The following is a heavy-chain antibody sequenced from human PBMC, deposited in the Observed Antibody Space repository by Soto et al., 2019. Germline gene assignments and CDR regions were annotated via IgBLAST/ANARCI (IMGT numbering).Heavy chain of an antibody. Sequence: GGSLRLSCAASGFTFSSYAMSWVRQAPGKGLEWVSAISGSGGSTYYADSVKGGFTISRDNSKDTLYLQMNSLRAEDTAVYYCAKGVVISPVGAAFDIWGQGTMVTVSS. CDR2: ISGSGGST. J-gene: IGHJ3*02. V-gene: IGHV3-23*01. CDR1: GFTFSSYA. CDR3: AKGVVISPVGAAFDI. D-gene: IGHD3-3*01.